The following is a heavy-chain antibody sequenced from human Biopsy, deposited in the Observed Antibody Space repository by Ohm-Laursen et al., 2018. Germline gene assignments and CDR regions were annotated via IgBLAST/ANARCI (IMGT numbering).Heavy chain of an antibody. CDR3: ARDYDFWSGYYDYQQSGMDV. J-gene: IGHJ6*02. V-gene: IGHV3-21*01. CDR2: ISSTSDYI. D-gene: IGHD3/OR15-3a*01. CDR1: GFNLSAFA. Sequence: SLRLSCTASGFNLSAFALHWVRQASGRGLEWVSSISSTSDYIYYADSVKGRFTISRDSAKNSLYLQMNSVRAEDMAVYYCARDYDFWSGYYDYQQSGMDVWGQGTTVTVSS.